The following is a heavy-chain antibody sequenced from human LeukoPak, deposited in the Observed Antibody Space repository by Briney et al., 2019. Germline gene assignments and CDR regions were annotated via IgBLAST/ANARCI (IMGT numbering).Heavy chain of an antibody. CDR2: ISGSGGST. D-gene: IGHD2-15*01. CDR3: AKDSRTYCSGGSCYHDY. Sequence: GGSLRRSSADSGFTFSSYARSWVRQAPGKGLERVSAISGSGGSTYYADSVKGRFTISRDNSKNTLYLQMNSLRAEDTAVYYCAKDSRTYCSGGSCYHDYWGQGTLVTVSA. V-gene: IGHV3-23*01. J-gene: IGHJ4*02. CDR1: GFTFSSYA.